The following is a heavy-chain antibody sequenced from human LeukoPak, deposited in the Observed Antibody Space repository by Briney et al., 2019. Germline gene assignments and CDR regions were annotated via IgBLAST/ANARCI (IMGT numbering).Heavy chain of an antibody. Sequence: PGGSLRLSCAASGFTFRSYWMSWVRQAPGKGLEWVANIKQDGSEKYYVDSVKGRFTISRDNAKNSLYLQMNSLRAEDTAVYYCARDRADGDYPLTDYWGQGTLVTVSS. V-gene: IGHV3-7*01. CDR2: IKQDGSEK. CDR3: ARDRADGDYPLTDY. D-gene: IGHD4-17*01. CDR1: GFTFRSYW. J-gene: IGHJ4*02.